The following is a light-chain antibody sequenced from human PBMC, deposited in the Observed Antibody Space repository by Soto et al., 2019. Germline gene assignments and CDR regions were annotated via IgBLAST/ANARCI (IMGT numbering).Light chain of an antibody. CDR2: AAS. J-gene: IGKJ1*01. CDR3: QNYNSAPWT. Sequence: DIQITHSPASLSASVVDRVTITCLASQGITDYLAWYQQKPGQVPNLLIYAASTLQSGVPSRFSGSGSGTDFTLTITGLQPEDVATYYCQNYNSAPWTFGQGTKVDI. V-gene: IGKV1-27*01. CDR1: QGITDY.